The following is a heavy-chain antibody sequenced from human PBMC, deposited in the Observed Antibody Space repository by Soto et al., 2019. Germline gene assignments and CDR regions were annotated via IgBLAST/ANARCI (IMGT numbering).Heavy chain of an antibody. D-gene: IGHD3-22*01. V-gene: IGHV3-30-3*01. CDR3: ARDQYYYDSSGYSHRYYYYGMDV. Sequence: QVQLVESGGGVVQPGRSLRLSCAASGFTFSSYAMHWVRQAPGKWLEWVAVISYDGSNKYYADSVKGRFTISRDNSKNTLNLQMNSRRAEYTAVYYCARDQYYYDSSGYSHRYYYYGMDVWGQGTTVTVSS. CDR1: GFTFSSYA. CDR2: ISYDGSNK. J-gene: IGHJ6*02.